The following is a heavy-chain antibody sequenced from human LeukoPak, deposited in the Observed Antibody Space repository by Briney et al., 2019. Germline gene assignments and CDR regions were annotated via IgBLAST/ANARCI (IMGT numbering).Heavy chain of an antibody. D-gene: IGHD2-2*01. CDR3: AKGGKTIMCPTSCYDY. J-gene: IGHJ4*02. Sequence: GGSLRLSCAASGFTFSSYAMTWVRQAPGKGLEWLSAIGGGGCCASYPDSVKGRFTISRDNSKNTLYLQMNSLRAEDTAVYYCAKGGKTIMCPTSCYDYWGQGTLVTVSS. CDR2: IGGGGCCA. CDR1: GFTFSSYA. V-gene: IGHV3-23*01.